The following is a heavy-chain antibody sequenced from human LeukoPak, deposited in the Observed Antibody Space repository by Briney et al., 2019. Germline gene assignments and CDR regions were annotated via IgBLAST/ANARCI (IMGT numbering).Heavy chain of an antibody. CDR2: INHSGST. J-gene: IGHJ6*02. CDR3: ATGPYYYDSSGLLYYYGMDV. CDR1: GGSFSGYY. Sequence: PSETLSLTCAVYGGSFSGYYWSWIRQPPGKGLEWIGEINHSGSTNYNPSLKSRVTISVDTSKNQFSLKLSSVTAADTAVYYCATGPYYYDSSGLLYYYGMDVWGQGTTVTVSS. V-gene: IGHV4-34*01. D-gene: IGHD3-22*01.